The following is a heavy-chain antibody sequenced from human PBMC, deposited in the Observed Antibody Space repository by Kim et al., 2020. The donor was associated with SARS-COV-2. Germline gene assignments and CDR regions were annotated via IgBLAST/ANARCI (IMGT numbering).Heavy chain of an antibody. CDR2: IRSKVNGYAT. D-gene: IGHD2-2*01. Sequence: GGSLRLSCAASGFTFSGSAIHWVRQASGKGLEWVGRIRSKVNGYATAYAASVKGRFTISRDDSENTAYLQMNGRKTEDTAVYYCATSGGYCTSTNCYSVNYDGWAVWGQGTTVTASS. CDR1: GFTFSGSA. V-gene: IGHV3-73*01. CDR3: ATSGGYCTSTNCYSVNYDGWAV. J-gene: IGHJ6*02.